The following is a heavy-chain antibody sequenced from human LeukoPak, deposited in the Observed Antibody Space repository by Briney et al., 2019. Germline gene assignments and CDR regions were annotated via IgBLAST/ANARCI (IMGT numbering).Heavy chain of an antibody. V-gene: IGHV1-69*04. CDR2: IIPILGIA. D-gene: IGHD6-13*01. Sequence: SVKVSCKASGGTFSSYAISWVRQAPGQGLEWMGRIIPILGIANYAQKFQGRVTITADRSTSTAYMELSSLRSEDTAVYYCARDKGGSSSSWFPSDYWGQGTLVTVSS. CDR1: GGTFSSYA. CDR3: ARDKGGSSSSWFPSDY. J-gene: IGHJ4*02.